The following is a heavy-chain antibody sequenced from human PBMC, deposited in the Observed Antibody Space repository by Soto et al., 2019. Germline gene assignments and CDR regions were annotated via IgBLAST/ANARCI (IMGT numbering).Heavy chain of an antibody. J-gene: IGHJ6*02. V-gene: IGHV1-3*01. CDR3: AREEGATHYCYYGMDV. Sequence: ASVKVSCKASGYTFTSYAMHWVRQAPGQRLEWMGWINAGNGNTKYSQKFQGRVTITRDTSASTAYMELSSLRSEDTAVYYCAREEGATHYCYYGMDVWGQGTTVTVSS. CDR2: INAGNGNT. D-gene: IGHD1-26*01. CDR1: GYTFTSYA.